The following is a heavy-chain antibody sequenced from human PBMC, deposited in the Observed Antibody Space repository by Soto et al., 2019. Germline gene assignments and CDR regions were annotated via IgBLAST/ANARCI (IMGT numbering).Heavy chain of an antibody. V-gene: IGHV3-48*03. CDR1: GFTFSSYE. CDR2: IGTSGKTI. Sequence: TGGSLRLSCAVSGFTFSSYEMNWVRQAPGKGLEWVSYIGTSGKTIYYADSVRGRFTISRDNAKNSLYLQMNSLRAEDTAVYFCARDPAIYSGKFDYGLDVWGRGTTVIVSS. D-gene: IGHD4-4*01. J-gene: IGHJ6*02. CDR3: ARDPAIYSGKFDYGLDV.